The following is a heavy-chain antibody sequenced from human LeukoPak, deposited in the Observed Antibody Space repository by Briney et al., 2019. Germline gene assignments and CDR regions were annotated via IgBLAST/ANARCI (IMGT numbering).Heavy chain of an antibody. V-gene: IGHV3-23*01. J-gene: IGHJ4*02. CDR3: ARALPAASHTSFDC. Sequence: GGSLRLSCAASGFTFSSYAMSWVRQAPGKGLEWVSAISGSGGSTYYADSVKGRFTISRDISKNTFYLQMNSLRVEDTAVFYCARALPAASHTSFDCWGQGTLVTVSS. CDR1: GFTFSSYA. CDR2: ISGSGGST. D-gene: IGHD2-2*01.